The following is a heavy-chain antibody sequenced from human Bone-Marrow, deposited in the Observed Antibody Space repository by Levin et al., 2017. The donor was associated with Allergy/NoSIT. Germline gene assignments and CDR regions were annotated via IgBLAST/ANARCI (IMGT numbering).Heavy chain of an antibody. J-gene: IGHJ6*02. Sequence: PGGSLRLSCAASGFTFSSYSMNWVRQAPGKGLDWVSVISGSSGIIYYADAVKGRFTISRDNAKNSLYLQMDSLRVEDTAVYYCARCCGTTCSAVGYGMDVWGQGITVTVSS. CDR3: ARCCGTTCSAVGYGMDV. V-gene: IGHV3-21*06. CDR1: GFTFSSYS. CDR2: ISGSSGII. D-gene: IGHD2-2*01.